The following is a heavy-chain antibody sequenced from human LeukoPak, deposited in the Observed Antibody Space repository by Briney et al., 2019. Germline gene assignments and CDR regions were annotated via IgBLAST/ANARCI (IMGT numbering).Heavy chain of an antibody. Sequence: GASVKVSCKASGYTFTSYDINWVRQATGQGLEWMGWMNPNSGNTGYAQKFQGRVTMTRYTSISTAYMELSSLRSEDTAVYYCARGRIAARSGNVEIDYWGQGTLVTVSS. D-gene: IGHD6-6*01. CDR1: GYTFTSYD. J-gene: IGHJ4*02. V-gene: IGHV1-8*01. CDR3: ARGRIAARSGNVEIDY. CDR2: MNPNSGNT.